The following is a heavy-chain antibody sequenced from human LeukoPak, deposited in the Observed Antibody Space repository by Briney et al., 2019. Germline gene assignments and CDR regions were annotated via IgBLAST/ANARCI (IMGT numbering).Heavy chain of an antibody. Sequence: SETLSLTCTDSAGSISSYYWSWIRQPPGKGLEWIGYIYYSGSTNYNPSLKSRVTISVDTSKNQFSLKLSSVTAADTAVYYCARWANDGDYEDYFDYWGQGTLVTVSS. D-gene: IGHD4-17*01. CDR3: ARWANDGDYEDYFDY. CDR1: AGSISSYY. J-gene: IGHJ4*02. CDR2: IYYSGST. V-gene: IGHV4-59*01.